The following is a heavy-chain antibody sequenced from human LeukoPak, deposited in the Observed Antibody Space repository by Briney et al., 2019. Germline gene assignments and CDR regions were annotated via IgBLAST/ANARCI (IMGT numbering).Heavy chain of an antibody. CDR2: ISAYNGNT. D-gene: IGHD6-19*01. V-gene: IGHV1-18*01. Sequence: GASVKVSCKASGYTFTSYGISWVRQAPRQGLEWMGWISAYNGNTNYAQKLQGRVTMTTDTSTSTAYMELRSLRSDDTAVYYCARGLWQWQMQTACDYWGQGTLVTVSS. J-gene: IGHJ4*02. CDR1: GYTFTSYG. CDR3: ARGLWQWQMQTACDY.